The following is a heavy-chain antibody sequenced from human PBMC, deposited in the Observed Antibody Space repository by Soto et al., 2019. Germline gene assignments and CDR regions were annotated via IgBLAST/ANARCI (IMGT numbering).Heavy chain of an antibody. D-gene: IGHD2-2*01. CDR2: ISSSSSYI. J-gene: IGHJ4*02. Sequence: GGSLRLSCAASGFTFSSYSMNWVRQAPGKGLEWVSSISSSSSYIYYADSVKGRFTISRDNAKNSLYLQMNSLRAEDTAVYYCAREKYQLATLDYWGQGTLVTVSS. CDR3: AREKYQLATLDY. CDR1: GFTFSSYS. V-gene: IGHV3-21*01.